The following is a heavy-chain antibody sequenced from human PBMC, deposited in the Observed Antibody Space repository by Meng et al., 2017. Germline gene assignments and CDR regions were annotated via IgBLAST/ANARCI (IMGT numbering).Heavy chain of an antibody. CDR2: IVVGSGNT. V-gene: IGHV1-58*01. CDR1: VFTFTSSA. D-gene: IGHD1-20*01. J-gene: IGHJ6*02. Sequence: SVKVSRKASVFTFTSSAVQWVRQARGQRLEWIGWIVVGSGNTNYAQKFQERVTITRDMSTSTDYMELSSLRSEDTAVYYCAADNWNRDSFYYYYGMDVWGQGTTVTVSS. CDR3: AADNWNRDSFYYYYGMDV.